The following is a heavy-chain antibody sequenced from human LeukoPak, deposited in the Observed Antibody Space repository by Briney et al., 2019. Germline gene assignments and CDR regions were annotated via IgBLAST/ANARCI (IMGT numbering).Heavy chain of an antibody. V-gene: IGHV3-7*05. CDR2: IKQDGSVE. D-gene: IGHD6-6*01. CDR1: GFAFNNYA. CDR3: ARIGYSSSSFDF. J-gene: IGHJ4*02. Sequence: GGSLRLSCAASGFAFNNYAMSWVRQAPGKGLEWVANIKQDGSVEYYVVSVKGRFTISRDNAKESLYLQMNSLRAEDTAVYYCARIGYSSSSFDFWGQGTLVTVSS.